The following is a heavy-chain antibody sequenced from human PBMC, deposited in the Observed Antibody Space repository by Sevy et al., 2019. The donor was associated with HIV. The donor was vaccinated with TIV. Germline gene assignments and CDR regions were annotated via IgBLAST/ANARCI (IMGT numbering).Heavy chain of an antibody. Sequence: GGSLRLSCTASGFAFTNYYAMHWVRQAPGKGLEWGALISYDGSDKLYADSVKGRFTITRNNLKNTLYLQMNGLTTVETAVYYCARSRANYVYHYFFYAMDVWGQGTTVTVSS. V-gene: IGHV3-30-3*01. CDR2: ISYDGSDK. J-gene: IGHJ6*02. D-gene: IGHD5-12*01. CDR3: ARSRANYVYHYFFYAMDV. CDR1: GFAFTNYYA.